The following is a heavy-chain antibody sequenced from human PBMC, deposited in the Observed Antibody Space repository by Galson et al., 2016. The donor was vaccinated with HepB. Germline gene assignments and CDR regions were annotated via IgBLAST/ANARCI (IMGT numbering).Heavy chain of an antibody. Sequence: SETLSLTCAVSGDSISSSNWWIWVRQPPGKGLEWVGEVYHSGTTNYNPSLKSRVNISVDKSKNQFSLNLSSVTAADTAVYYCARGFGLRTWFDTWGQGTLVTVSS. CDR2: VYHSGTT. CDR1: GDSISSSNW. D-gene: IGHD3-10*01. V-gene: IGHV4-4*02. CDR3: ARGFGLRTWFDT. J-gene: IGHJ5*02.